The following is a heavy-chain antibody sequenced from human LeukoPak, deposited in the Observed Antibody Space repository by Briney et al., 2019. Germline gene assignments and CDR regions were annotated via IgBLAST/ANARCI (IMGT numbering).Heavy chain of an antibody. D-gene: IGHD3-10*01. CDR3: ASYDSGSFFDY. J-gene: IGHJ4*02. CDR2: ISAYNGNT. CDR1: GYTFTNYD. V-gene: IGHV1-18*01. Sequence: ASVKVSCKASGYTFTNYDINWVRQATGQGLEWMGWISAYNGNTNYAQKLQGRVTMTTDTSTSTAYMELRSLRSDDTAVYYCASYDSGSFFDYWGQGTLVTVSS.